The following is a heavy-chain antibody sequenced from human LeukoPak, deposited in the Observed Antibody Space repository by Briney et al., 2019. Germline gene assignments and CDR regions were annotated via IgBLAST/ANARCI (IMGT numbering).Heavy chain of an antibody. CDR1: GFTFSSYE. J-gene: IGHJ4*02. D-gene: IGHD3-22*01. CDR2: ISSSGSTI. V-gene: IGHV3-48*03. Sequence: PGGSLRLSCAASGFTFSSYEMNWVRQAPGKGLEWVSYISSSGSTIYYADSVKGRFTVSRDNAKNSLYLQINSLRAEDTAVYYCARETRLLIGYWGQGTLVTVSS. CDR3: ARETRLLIGY.